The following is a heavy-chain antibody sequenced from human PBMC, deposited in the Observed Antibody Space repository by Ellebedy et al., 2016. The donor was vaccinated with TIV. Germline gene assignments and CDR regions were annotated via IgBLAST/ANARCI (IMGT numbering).Heavy chain of an antibody. CDR3: ARVKVATSIGGYFDY. J-gene: IGHJ4*02. CDR1: GASIRSSY. V-gene: IGHV4-59*06. D-gene: IGHD5-12*01. Sequence: MPSETLSLTCTVSGASIRSSYWSWIRQTPGKGLEWIGYIYYSGSTYYNPSLKSRVTISVDTSKNQFSLKLSSVTAADTAVYYCARVKVATSIGGYFDYWGQGTLVTVSS. CDR2: IYYSGST.